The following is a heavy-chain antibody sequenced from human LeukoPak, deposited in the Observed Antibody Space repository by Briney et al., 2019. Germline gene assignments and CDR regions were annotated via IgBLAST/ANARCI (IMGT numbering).Heavy chain of an antibody. V-gene: IGHV3-30*18. CDR1: GFTFSSYG. D-gene: IGHD3-10*01. CDR2: ISYDGSNK. CDR3: AKDCAWFGELLPPRAGGMDV. Sequence: GGSLRLSCAASGFTFSSYGMHWVRQAPGKGLDGVAVISYDGSNKYYADSVKVRFTISRDNSKNTLYLQMNSLRAEDTAAYYCAKDCAWFGELLPPRAGGMDVWGQGTTVTVSS. J-gene: IGHJ6*02.